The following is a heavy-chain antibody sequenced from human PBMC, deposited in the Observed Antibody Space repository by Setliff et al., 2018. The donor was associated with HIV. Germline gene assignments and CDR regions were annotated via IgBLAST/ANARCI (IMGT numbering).Heavy chain of an antibody. CDR2: ISGSGYNT. CDR1: GLSISSYA. D-gene: IGHD6-25*01. J-gene: IGHJ4*02. V-gene: IGHV3-23*01. Sequence: GGSLRLSCAASGLSISSYAMGWVRQAPGKGLEWVSAISGSGYNTHYADSLRGRFTISRDTSKNTLYLQINTLRAEDTAVYYCAKCNGAAADGTSFDFWGQGTLVTVSS. CDR3: AKCNGAAADGTSFDF.